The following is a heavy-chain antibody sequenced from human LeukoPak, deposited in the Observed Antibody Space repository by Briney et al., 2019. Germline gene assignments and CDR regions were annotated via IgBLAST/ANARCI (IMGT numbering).Heavy chain of an antibody. CDR3: ARDLTTMVRGVIPVEDY. J-gene: IGHJ4*02. CDR2: IIPIIGIA. D-gene: IGHD3-10*01. Sequence: SVKVSCKASGGTFSSYAISWVRQAPGQGLEWMGRIIPIIGIANYAQKFQGRVTITADKSTSTAYMELSSLRSEDTAVYYCARDLTTMVRGVIPVEDYWGQGTLVTVSS. CDR1: GGTFSSYA. V-gene: IGHV1-69*04.